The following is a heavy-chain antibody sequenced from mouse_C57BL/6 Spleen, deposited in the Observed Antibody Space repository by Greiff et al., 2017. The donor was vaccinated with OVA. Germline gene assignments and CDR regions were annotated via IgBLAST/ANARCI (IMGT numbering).Heavy chain of an antibody. CDR2: IYPGSGNT. V-gene: IGHV1-76*01. J-gene: IGHJ3*01. D-gene: IGHD2-4*01. Sequence: VKVVESGAELVRPGASVKLSCKASGYTFTDYYINWVKQRPGQGLEWIARIYPGSGNTYYNEKFKGKATLTAEKSSSTAYMQLSSLTSEDSAVYFCARVYDYGGAWFAYWGQGTLVTVSA. CDR1: GYTFTDYY. CDR3: ARVYDYGGAWFAY.